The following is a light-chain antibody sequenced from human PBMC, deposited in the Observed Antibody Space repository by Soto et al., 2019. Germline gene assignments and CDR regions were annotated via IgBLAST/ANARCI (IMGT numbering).Light chain of an antibody. V-gene: IGKV3-15*01. Sequence: ELAMSPSPAAVSGSSGGRALLSCRASQSVSSNLAWYQQKPGHTPRLLVYDTSPRATGVPTRFSGSRSGADFTLTINSLQSEDFAVYYCQLYNSWPLTFGGGTKVDIK. CDR1: QSVSSN. CDR3: QLYNSWPLT. CDR2: DTS. J-gene: IGKJ4*01.